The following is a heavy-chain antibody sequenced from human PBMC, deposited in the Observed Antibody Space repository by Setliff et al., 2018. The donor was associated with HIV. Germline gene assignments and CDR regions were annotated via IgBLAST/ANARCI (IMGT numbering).Heavy chain of an antibody. V-gene: IGHV4-4*09. Sequence: SETLSLTCTVSGGSISGHYWSWIRQPPGRGLEWIGYIYSSGSTNFNPPLQSRVTISVDTSKNQFSLKLSSVTAADTAVYYCARHLEYSSSWSLQGNWFDPWGQGTLVTVSS. CDR1: GGSISGHY. CDR3: ARHLEYSSSWSLQGNWFDP. CDR2: IYSSGST. D-gene: IGHD6-13*01. J-gene: IGHJ5*02.